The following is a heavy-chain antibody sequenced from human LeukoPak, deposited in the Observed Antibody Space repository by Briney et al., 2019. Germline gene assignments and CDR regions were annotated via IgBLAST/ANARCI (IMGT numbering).Heavy chain of an antibody. Sequence: GASVKVSCKASGGTFSSYAINWVRQAPGQGLEWMGVIIPIFGTANYAQKFQGRVTITADKSTSTAYMELSSLRSEDTAVYYCARDLRITVSVAEKMNSGYWGQGTLVTVSS. CDR2: IIPIFGTA. D-gene: IGHD6-19*01. V-gene: IGHV1-69*06. CDR3: ARDLRITVSVAEKMNSGY. J-gene: IGHJ4*02. CDR1: GGTFSSYA.